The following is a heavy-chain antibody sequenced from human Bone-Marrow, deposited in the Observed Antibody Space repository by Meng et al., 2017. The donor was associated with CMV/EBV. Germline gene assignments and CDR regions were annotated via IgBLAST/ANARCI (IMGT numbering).Heavy chain of an antibody. CDR3: AKELREQLGYYYYGMDV. CDR1: GFTFSSYA. Sequence: GGSLRLSCAASGFTFSSYAMHWVRQAPGKGLEWVAVISYDGSNKYYADSVKGRFTISRDNSKNTLYLQMNSLRAEDTAVYYCAKELREQLGYYYYGMDVWGQGTTVTVSS. D-gene: IGHD6-6*01. J-gene: IGHJ6*02. CDR2: ISYDGSNK. V-gene: IGHV3-30*04.